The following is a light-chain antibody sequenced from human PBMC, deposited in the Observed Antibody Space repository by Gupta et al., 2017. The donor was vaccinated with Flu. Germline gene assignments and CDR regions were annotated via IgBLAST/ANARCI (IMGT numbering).Light chain of an antibody. CDR1: SDDLGVYDY. V-gene: IGLV2-14*01. J-gene: IGLJ1*01. CDR2: EVN. Sequence: QSALTQPASVSGSPGPSITISCTGTSDDLGVYDYVSWYQLRPGTAPRIIIFEVNNRPSGVADRFTASKSGGTASMTIAGLRAEDEGHYYCGSPTRSTSLFVFGTGTKVTVL. CDR3: GSPTRSTSLFV.